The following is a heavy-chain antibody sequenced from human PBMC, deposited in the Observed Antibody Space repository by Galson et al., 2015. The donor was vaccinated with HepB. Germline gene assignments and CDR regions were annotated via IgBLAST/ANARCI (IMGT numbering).Heavy chain of an antibody. CDR2: FDLEDGET. V-gene: IGHV1-24*01. CDR1: GYTLTESS. J-gene: IGHJ4*02. Sequence: SVKVSCKVSGYTLTESSMYWVRQAPGKGLEWMGGFDLEDGETIYAQKFQGRVTMTEDTSTDTAYMELSSLRSEDTAVYYCATSGVAAMPRVAYYFDYWGQGTLVTVSS. D-gene: IGHD2-2*01. CDR3: ATSGVAAMPRVAYYFDY.